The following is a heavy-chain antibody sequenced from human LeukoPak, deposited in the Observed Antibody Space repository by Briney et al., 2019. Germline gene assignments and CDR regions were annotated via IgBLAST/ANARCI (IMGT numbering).Heavy chain of an antibody. CDR3: AELGITMIGGV. J-gene: IGHJ6*04. D-gene: IGHD3-10*02. CDR2: ISSSSSYI. V-gene: IGHV3-21*01. Sequence: GGSLRLSCAASGFIFCSYSMNWVRQAPGKGLEWVSSISSSSSYIYYADSVKGRFTISRDNAKNSLYLQMNSLRAEDTAVYYCAELGITMIGGVWGKGTTVTISS. CDR1: GFIFCSYS.